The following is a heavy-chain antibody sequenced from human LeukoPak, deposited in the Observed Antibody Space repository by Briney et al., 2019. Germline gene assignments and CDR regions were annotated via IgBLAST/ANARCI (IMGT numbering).Heavy chain of an antibody. CDR2: IYYSGSI. J-gene: IGHJ4*02. CDR3: ATISITMIVVVKDY. Sequence: SETLSLTCTVSGGSISSSSYYWGWIRQSPGKGLEWIGSIYYSGSIYYNPSLKSRITISVDTSKNQLSLKLSSVTAADTAVYYCATISITMIVVVKDYWGQGTLVTVSS. V-gene: IGHV4-39*01. D-gene: IGHD3-22*01. CDR1: GGSISSSSYY.